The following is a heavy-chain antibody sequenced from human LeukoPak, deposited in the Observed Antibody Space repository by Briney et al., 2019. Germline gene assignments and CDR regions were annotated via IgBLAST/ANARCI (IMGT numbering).Heavy chain of an antibody. V-gene: IGHV4-59*01. J-gene: IGHJ4*02. D-gene: IGHD3-10*01. Sequence: SETLSLTCTVSGGSISSYYWSWIRQPPGKGLEWIGYMYYSGSTNYNPSLKSRVTILVDTYKNQFSLMLSSVTAADATGYYCARVPVRYGSGSYYNPYYFDYWGQGNLVTVSS. CDR2: MYYSGST. CDR1: GGSISSYY. CDR3: ARVPVRYGSGSYYNPYYFDY.